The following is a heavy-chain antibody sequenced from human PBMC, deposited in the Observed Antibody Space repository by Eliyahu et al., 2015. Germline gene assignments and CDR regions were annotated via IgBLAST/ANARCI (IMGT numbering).Heavy chain of an antibody. CDR2: IYYSGST. J-gene: IGHJ4*02. Sequence: QVQLQESGPGLVKPSETLSLTRXVSGGSISSYYWSWIRQPPGKGLEWIGYIYYSGSTNYNPSLKSRVTISVDTSKNQFSLKLSSVTAADTAVYYCARGGYTVDYWGQGTLVTVSS. CDR3: ARGGYTVDY. V-gene: IGHV4-59*01. CDR1: GGSISSYY. D-gene: IGHD5-12*01.